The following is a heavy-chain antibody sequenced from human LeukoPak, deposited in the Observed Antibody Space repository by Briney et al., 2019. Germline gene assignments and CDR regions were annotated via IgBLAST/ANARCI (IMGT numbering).Heavy chain of an antibody. J-gene: IGHJ4*02. CDR3: AREDYGSEDY. Sequence: GGSLRLSCAASGFTFSSYAMSWVRQAPGKGLEWVSNISSSGSTIYYADSVKGRFTISRDNAKYSLYLQMNSLRAEDTAVYYCAREDYGSEDYWGQGTLVTVSS. CDR2: ISSSGSTI. CDR1: GFTFSSYA. V-gene: IGHV3-48*03. D-gene: IGHD3-10*01.